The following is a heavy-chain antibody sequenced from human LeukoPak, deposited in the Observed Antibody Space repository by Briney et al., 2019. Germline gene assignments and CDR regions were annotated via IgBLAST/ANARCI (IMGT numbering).Heavy chain of an antibody. J-gene: IGHJ6*03. CDR1: GFTFTTYA. D-gene: IGHD1-26*01. CDR2: ISESGDSS. CDR3: AKVPLGSGSFYPYYYYMDV. Sequence: GGSLRLSCAASGFTFTTYAMSWVRQTPGKGLEWVSSISESGDSSYYADSVKGRFTISRHSSKNTLYLQMNSLRAEDTAVYYCAKVPLGSGSFYPYYYYMDVWGKGTTVTVSS. V-gene: IGHV3-23*01.